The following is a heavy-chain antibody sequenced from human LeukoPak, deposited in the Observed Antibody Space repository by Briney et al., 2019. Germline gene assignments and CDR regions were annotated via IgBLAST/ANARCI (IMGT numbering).Heavy chain of an antibody. D-gene: IGHD3-9*01. CDR3: ARRNYDILTGNWFDP. J-gene: IGHJ5*02. V-gene: IGHV3-11*01. Sequence: GGSLRLSCAASGFTFSGYYMTWIRQAPGKGLEWVSYISSRGTITYYADSVKGRFTISRDNAKNSLFLHMNSLRAEDTAVYYCARRNYDILTGNWFDPWGQGTLVTVSS. CDR1: GFTFSGYY. CDR2: ISSRGTIT.